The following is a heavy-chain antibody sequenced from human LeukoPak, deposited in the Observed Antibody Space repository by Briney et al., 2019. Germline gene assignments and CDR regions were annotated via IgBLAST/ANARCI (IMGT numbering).Heavy chain of an antibody. CDR2: IYSGGST. CDR3: ATSGGYYYGYFQH. Sequence: GGSLRLSCAASGFTVSSNYMSWVRQAPGKGLEWVSVIYSGGSTYYADSVKGRFTISRDNSKNTLYLQMNSLRAEDTAVYYCATSGGYYYGYFQHWGQGTLVTVSS. J-gene: IGHJ1*01. CDR1: GFTVSSNY. D-gene: IGHD3-22*01. V-gene: IGHV3-53*01.